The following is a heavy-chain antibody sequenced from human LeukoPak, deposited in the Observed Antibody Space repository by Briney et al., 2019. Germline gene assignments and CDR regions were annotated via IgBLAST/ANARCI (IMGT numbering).Heavy chain of an antibody. D-gene: IGHD3-10*01. CDR2: INPNSGGT. CDR1: GYTVTGYY. CDR3: ARESSDGSGSYDY. J-gene: IGHJ4*02. Sequence: ASVKVSCTASGYTVTGYYIHWVRQAPGQGLEWMGRINPNSGGTNYAQKFQGRVTMTRDTSISTAYVELSRLRSDDTAVYYCARESSDGSGSYDYWGQGTLVTVSS. V-gene: IGHV1-2*06.